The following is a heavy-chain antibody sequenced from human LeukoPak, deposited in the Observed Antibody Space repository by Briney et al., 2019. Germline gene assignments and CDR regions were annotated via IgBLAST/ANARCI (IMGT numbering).Heavy chain of an antibody. D-gene: IGHD3-22*01. Sequence: GGSLRLSCAASGFSFNSYAMSWVRQAPGKGLEWVSAINNDGDSTYSADSVKGRFTISRDNAKNSLYLQMNSLRAEDTAVYYCASSTQYYYDSSGYFRDLYYFDYWGQGTLVTVSS. J-gene: IGHJ4*02. CDR2: INNDGDST. CDR3: ASSTQYYYDSSGYFRDLYYFDY. CDR1: GFSFNSYA. V-gene: IGHV3-23*01.